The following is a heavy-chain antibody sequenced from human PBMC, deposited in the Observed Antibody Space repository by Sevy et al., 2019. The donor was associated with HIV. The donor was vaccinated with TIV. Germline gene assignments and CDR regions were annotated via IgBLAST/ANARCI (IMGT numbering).Heavy chain of an antibody. J-gene: IGHJ4*02. CDR1: GGSVSSGSYY. CDR2: IYYSGST. CDR3: ARRYCSSSSCFFDY. V-gene: IGHV4-61*01. Sequence: SESLSLTCTVSGGSVSSGSYYWSWIRQSPGKGLEWIGYIYYSGSTKYNPSLKSRVTISVDMSKNQFSLKLSSVIAADTAVYYCARRYCSSSSCFFDYWGQGTLVTVSS. D-gene: IGHD2-2*01.